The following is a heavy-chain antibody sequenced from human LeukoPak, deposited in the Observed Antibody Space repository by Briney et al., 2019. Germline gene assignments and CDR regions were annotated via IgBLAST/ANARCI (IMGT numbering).Heavy chain of an antibody. CDR2: INPSGGST. D-gene: IGHD3-22*01. CDR1: GYTFTSYY. CDR3: ARDLSKDTMIVPRDWFDP. J-gene: IGHJ5*02. V-gene: IGHV1-46*01. Sequence: ASVKVSCKASGYTFTSYYMHWVRQAPGQGLEWMGIINPSGGSTSYAQKFQGRVTMTRDTSTSTVYMELSSLRSEDTAVYYCARDLSKDTMIVPRDWFDPWGQGTLVTVSS.